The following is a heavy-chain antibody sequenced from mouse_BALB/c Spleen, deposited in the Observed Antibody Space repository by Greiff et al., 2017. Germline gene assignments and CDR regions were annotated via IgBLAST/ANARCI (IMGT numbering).Heavy chain of an antibody. Sequence: EVQVVESGGGLVQPGGSLKLSCAASGFDFSSYWMSWVRQAPGKGLEWIGEINPDSSTINYTPSLKDKFIISRDNAKNTLYLQMSKVRSEDTALYYCARPAYYRYDDGWFAYWGQGTLVTVSA. CDR2: INPDSSTI. CDR3: ARPAYYRYDDGWFAY. D-gene: IGHD2-14*01. CDR1: GFDFSSYW. V-gene: IGHV4-1*02. J-gene: IGHJ3*01.